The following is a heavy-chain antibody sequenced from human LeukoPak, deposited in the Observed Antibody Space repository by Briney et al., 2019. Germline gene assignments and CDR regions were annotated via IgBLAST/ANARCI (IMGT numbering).Heavy chain of an antibody. D-gene: IGHD3-10*01. V-gene: IGHV4-39*01. CDR2: INYSGST. Sequence: SETLSLTCTVSGGSVSSTTYYWRWIRQPTGKGLEWIASINYSGSTYYNPSLKSRVTISVDTSENQFSLKLSSVTAADTAVYYCARYVVYGSGKYYFDYWGQGTLVTVSS. CDR3: ARYVVYGSGKYYFDY. CDR1: GGSVSSTTYY. J-gene: IGHJ4*02.